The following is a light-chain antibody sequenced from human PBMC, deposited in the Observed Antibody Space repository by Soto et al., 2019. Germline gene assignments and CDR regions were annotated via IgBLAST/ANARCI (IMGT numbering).Light chain of an antibody. J-gene: IGKJ1*01. CDR1: QSINNR. CDR3: HQFIDGWT. Sequence: IQMTQSPSTLSASIGDRVTITCRASQSINNRLAWYQQRPGKAPNLLIYDASTLDSGVPSRFRGSGSETEFTLTISGLQPDDFATYYSHQFIDGWTFGQGTKVEIK. V-gene: IGKV1-5*01. CDR2: DAS.